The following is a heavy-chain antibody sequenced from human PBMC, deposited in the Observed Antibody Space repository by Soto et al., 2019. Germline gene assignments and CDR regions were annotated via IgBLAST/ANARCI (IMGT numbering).Heavy chain of an antibody. CDR1: GGSFSGYY. D-gene: IGHD5-12*01. CDR3: ASLGKEMATIPHYYYYYGMDV. V-gene: IGHV4-34*01. Sequence: PSETLSLTCAVYGGSFSGYYWSWIRQPPGKGLEWIGEINHSGSTNYNPSLKSRVTISVDTSKNQFSLKLSSVTAADTAVYYCASLGKEMATIPHYYYYYGMDVWGQGTTVTVPS. CDR2: INHSGST. J-gene: IGHJ6*02.